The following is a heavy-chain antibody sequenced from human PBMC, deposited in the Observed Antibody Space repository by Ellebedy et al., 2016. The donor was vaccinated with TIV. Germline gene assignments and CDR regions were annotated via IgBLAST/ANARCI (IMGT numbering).Heavy chain of an antibody. J-gene: IGHJ6*02. Sequence: PGGSLRLSCAASGFTFSDYRMHWVRQAPGKGPEWVSYISGSTSSIYYADSVKGRFTISRDNAKNSLYLQMNRLRPEDTAVYYCARGAVKQQLVLAREVYYYYGLDVWGQGTTVTVSS. CDR3: ARGAVKQQLVLAREVYYYYGLDV. D-gene: IGHD6-13*01. CDR1: GFTFSDYR. V-gene: IGHV3-48*01. CDR2: ISGSTSSI.